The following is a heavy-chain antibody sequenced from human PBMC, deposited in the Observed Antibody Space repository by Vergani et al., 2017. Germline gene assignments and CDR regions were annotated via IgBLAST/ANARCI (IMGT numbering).Heavy chain of an antibody. Sequence: EVMLVQSGAEVKKPGESLKISCKYSESSFISNEIAWVRQMSGKGLQWMGNINPIDSKIAYSPSFQGQAIMSLDKSITTVYLQCRSLKASDTAIYYCTRHFPCGDGACLHFDHWGQGTQVTVSS. D-gene: IGHD2-21*01. CDR1: ESSFISNE. CDR2: INPIDSKI. CDR3: TRHFPCGDGACLHFDH. V-gene: IGHV5-51*01. J-gene: IGHJ4*02.